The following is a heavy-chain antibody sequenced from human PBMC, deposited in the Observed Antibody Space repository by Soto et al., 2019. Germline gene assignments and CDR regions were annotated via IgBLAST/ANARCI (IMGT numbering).Heavy chain of an antibody. Sequence: QVQLVQSGAEVKKPGASVKVSCKASGYTFASYAISWMGQAPGQGLEWMGWISAYNGNTNSAQKLQGRVTMTTDSSTRTAYMELRSLRSDDTAVYYCASDPPPGAHGGQGTLVTVTS. D-gene: IGHD1-26*01. CDR1: GYTFASYA. CDR2: ISAYNGNT. J-gene: IGHJ4*02. V-gene: IGHV1-18*01. CDR3: ASDPPPGAH.